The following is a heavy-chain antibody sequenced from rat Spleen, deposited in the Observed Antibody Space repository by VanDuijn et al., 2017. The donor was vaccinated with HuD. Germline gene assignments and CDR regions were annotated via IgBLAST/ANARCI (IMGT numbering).Heavy chain of an antibody. D-gene: IGHD1-6*01. CDR3: TSGPSSVYYGWFAY. CDR2: IWSTGGT. V-gene: IGHV2-41*01. CDR1: GFSLTSYN. J-gene: IGHJ3*01. Sequence: QVHLKESGPGLMQPSETLSLTCTVSGFSLTSYNVDWVRQPPGKGLEWMGVIWSTGGTRYNSALKSRLSVSRDTSKSQVFLKMNSLQTEDTAIYFCTSGPSSVYYGWFAYWGQGTLVTVSS.